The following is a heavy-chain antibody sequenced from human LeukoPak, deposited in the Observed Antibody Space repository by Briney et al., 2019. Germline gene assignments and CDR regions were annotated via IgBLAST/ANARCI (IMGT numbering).Heavy chain of an antibody. V-gene: IGHV5-51*01. J-gene: IGHJ4*02. CDR1: GYTFTNYW. CDR3: ARPLTILRGVVTSSDY. Sequence: GESLKISCKGSGYTFTNYWIGWVRQMPGKGLEWMGIIYPGGSDTRYRPSFQGQVTISADKSISTAYLQWSSLEASDTAMYYCARPLTILRGVVTSSDYWGQGTLVTVSS. D-gene: IGHD3-10*01. CDR2: IYPGGSDT.